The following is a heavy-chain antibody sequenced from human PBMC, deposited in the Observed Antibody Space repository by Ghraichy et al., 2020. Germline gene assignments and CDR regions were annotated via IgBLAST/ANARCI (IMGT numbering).Heavy chain of an antibody. V-gene: IGHV3-66*01. D-gene: IGHD6-19*01. CDR2: IYSGGNS. CDR1: GFTVSNKY. Sequence: GESLNISCAASGFTVSNKYMSWVRQAPGKGLEWVSLIYSGGNSYYADSVKGRFTISRDNSKNTVYLQMNSLRAEDTAVYYCARDPSPIEVAGTTYYYYGMDVWGQGTTVTVSS. J-gene: IGHJ6*02. CDR3: ARDPSPIEVAGTTYYYYGMDV.